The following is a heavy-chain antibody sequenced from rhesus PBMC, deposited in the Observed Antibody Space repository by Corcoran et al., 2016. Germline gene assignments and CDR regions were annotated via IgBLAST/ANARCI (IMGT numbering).Heavy chain of an antibody. CDR2: ISSVSTNI. Sequence: EVQLVESGGGLVQPGGSLRLSCAASGFTFSSYGMSWVRQAPGKGLEWLSSISSVSTNITYADSWKGRFTLSRDNAENSLSLQMNSLRAEDTAVYYCTSQYCTGSGCYEHFDLWGQGVLVTVSS. D-gene: IGHD2-21*01. CDR1: GFTFSSYG. V-gene: IGHV3S16*01. J-gene: IGHJ4*01. CDR3: TSQYCTGSGCYEHFDL.